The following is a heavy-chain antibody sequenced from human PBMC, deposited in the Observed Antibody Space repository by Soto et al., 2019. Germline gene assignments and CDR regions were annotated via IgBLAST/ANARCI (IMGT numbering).Heavy chain of an antibody. CDR1: GFTFSSYA. D-gene: IGHD4-4*01. CDR2: ISGSGGST. Sequence: GGSLRLSCAASGFTFSSYAMSWVRQAPGKGLECVSAISGSGGSTYYADSVKGRFTISRDNSKNTLYLQMNSLRAEDTAVYYCAKFIDYSNYFDYWGQGTLVTVSS. CDR3: AKFIDYSNYFDY. V-gene: IGHV3-23*01. J-gene: IGHJ4*02.